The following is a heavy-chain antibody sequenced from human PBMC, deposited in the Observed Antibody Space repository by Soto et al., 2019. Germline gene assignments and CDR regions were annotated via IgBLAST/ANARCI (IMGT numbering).Heavy chain of an antibody. D-gene: IGHD2-15*01. J-gene: IGHJ5*02. CDR2: INPSGGST. CDR1: GYTFTSYF. CDR3: ARVGGALGHCFDP. Sequence: ASVKVSCKASGYTFTSYFMHWVRQAPGQGLEWMGIINPSGGSTSNAQKFQGRVTMTRDTSTSTDYMELRSLRSDDTAVYYCARVGGALGHCFDPGGQGTLFTVSS. V-gene: IGHV1-46*01.